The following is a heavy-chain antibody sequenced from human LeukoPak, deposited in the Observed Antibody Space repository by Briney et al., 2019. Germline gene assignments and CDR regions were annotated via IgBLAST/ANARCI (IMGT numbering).Heavy chain of an antibody. CDR2: IYYSGST. J-gene: IGHJ4*02. CDR1: GGSIGRSSYY. V-gene: IGHV4-39*07. D-gene: IGHD2-15*01. Sequence: SETLSLTCTASGGSIGRSSYYWGWIRQPPGKGLEWIGNIYYSGSTNYSPSLKSRVTISIDMSKNQFSLKLSSVTAADTAVYYCARVAAKTVDYWGQGTLVTVSP. CDR3: ARVAAKTVDY.